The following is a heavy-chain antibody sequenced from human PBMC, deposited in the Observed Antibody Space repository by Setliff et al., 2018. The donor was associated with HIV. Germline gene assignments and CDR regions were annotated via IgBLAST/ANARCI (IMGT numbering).Heavy chain of an antibody. D-gene: IGHD6-13*01. CDR3: ARGLIAATGTWFDP. CDR1: AFSINSGYS. Sequence: SETLSLTCAVSAFSINSGYSWDWIRQSPGKGLEWIGALYNSGSTYYNPSLKSRVTISVDTSKNHFSLKLTSVTAADTAVYYCARGLIAATGTWFDPWGQGTLVTVSS. J-gene: IGHJ5*02. CDR2: LYNSGST. V-gene: IGHV4-38-2*01.